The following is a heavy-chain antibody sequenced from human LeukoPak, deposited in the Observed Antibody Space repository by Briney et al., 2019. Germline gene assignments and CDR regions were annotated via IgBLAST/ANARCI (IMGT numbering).Heavy chain of an antibody. J-gene: IGHJ6*03. CDR1: GGTFSSYA. CDR2: IIPIFGTA. CDR3: ARQPTPSRYCSSTSCYTGYMDV. D-gene: IGHD2-2*02. V-gene: IGHV1-69*05. Sequence: GASVKVFCKASGGTFSSYAISWVRQAPGQGLEWMGGIIPIFGTANYAQKFQGRVTITTDESTSTAYMELSSLRSEDTAVYYCARQPTPSRYCSSTSCYTGYMDVWGKGTTVTVSS.